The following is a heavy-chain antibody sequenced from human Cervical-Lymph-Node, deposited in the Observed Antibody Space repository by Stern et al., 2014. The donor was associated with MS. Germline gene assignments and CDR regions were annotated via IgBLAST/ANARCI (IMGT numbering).Heavy chain of an antibody. CDR2: IIPTFNTV. D-gene: IGHD3-16*01. CDR3: ARDQGGVAAD. J-gene: IGHJ4*02. V-gene: IGHV1-69*01. Sequence: QVQLVESGADVKKPGSSVRVSCKASGDTFSSNSFSWVRQAPGQGLAWVGGIIPTFNTVNYAHKFTGRVTITADESTCTVFLERSSLRSDDTGVYFCARDQGGVAADWGQGTLVTVSS. CDR1: GDTFSSNS.